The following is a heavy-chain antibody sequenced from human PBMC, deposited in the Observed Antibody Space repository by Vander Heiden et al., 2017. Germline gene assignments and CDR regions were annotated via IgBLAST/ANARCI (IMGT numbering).Heavy chain of an antibody. V-gene: IGHV4-4*07. Sequence: QVHLQESGPGLVKPSETLSLTCNVSGGSIDTYYWTWIRQSAGKGLEWIGRLYTSGSTNYNPSPKSRVSMSVDTSKRQFSLRLSSVTAADTAVYYCARGGVGKYSNFDYWGQGTLVTVSS. CDR3: ARGGVGKYSNFDY. D-gene: IGHD2-15*01. CDR1: GGSIDTYY. J-gene: IGHJ4*02. CDR2: LYTSGST.